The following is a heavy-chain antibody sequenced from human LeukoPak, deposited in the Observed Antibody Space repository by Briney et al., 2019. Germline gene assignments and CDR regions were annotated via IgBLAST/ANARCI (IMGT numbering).Heavy chain of an antibody. CDR1: GFTFSSYG. CDR3: AKANSSGWYRHYYYYGMDV. Sequence: TGGSLRLSCAASGFTFSSYGMHWVRQAPGKGLEWVAVISYDGSNKYYADSVKGRFTISRDNSKNTLYLQMNSLRAEDTAVYYCAKANSSGWYRHYYYYGMDVWGQGTTVTVSS. V-gene: IGHV3-30*18. CDR2: ISYDGSNK. J-gene: IGHJ6*02. D-gene: IGHD6-19*01.